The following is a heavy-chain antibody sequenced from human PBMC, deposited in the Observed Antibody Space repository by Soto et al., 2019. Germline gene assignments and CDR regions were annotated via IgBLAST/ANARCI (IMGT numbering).Heavy chain of an antibody. V-gene: IGHV4-39*01. Sequence: SETLSLTCTVSGGSISSSNYFWGWSRQPPGKGLEWIGSIYYSGSTSYSSSLKSRVTISVDTSKNQFSLRLSSVTATDTAVYYCASPTLGAFDIWGQGTMVTVSS. CDR3: ASPTLGAFDI. J-gene: IGHJ3*02. CDR2: IYYSGST. D-gene: IGHD3-16*01. CDR1: GGSISSSNYF.